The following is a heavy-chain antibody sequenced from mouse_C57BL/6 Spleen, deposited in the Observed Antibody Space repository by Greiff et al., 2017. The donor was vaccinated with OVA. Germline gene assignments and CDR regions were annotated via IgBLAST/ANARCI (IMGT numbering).Heavy chain of an antibody. J-gene: IGHJ3*01. CDR1: GYTFTSYW. V-gene: IGHV1-52*01. CDR3: ARDDYDKNWFAY. Sequence: VQLQQPGAELVRPGSSVKLSCKASGYTFTSYWMHWVKQRPIQGLEWIGNIDPSDSETHYNQKFKDKATLTVDKSSSTAYMQLSSLTSEDSAVYYCARDDYDKNWFAYWGQGTLVTVSA. D-gene: IGHD2-4*01. CDR2: IDPSDSET.